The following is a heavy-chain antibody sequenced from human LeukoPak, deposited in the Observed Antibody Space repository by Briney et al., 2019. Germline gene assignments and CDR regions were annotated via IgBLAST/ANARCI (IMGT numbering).Heavy chain of an antibody. Sequence: GGSLRLSCAASGFTFSTYAMTWVRQAPGKGLEWVSTISGSGGSTYYADSVKGRFTISRDNSKNTLYLQMNSLRAEDTAVYYCAKDQVGAEAGTLPDYWGQGTLVTVSS. V-gene: IGHV3-23*01. CDR1: GFTFSTYA. J-gene: IGHJ4*02. D-gene: IGHD6-13*01. CDR3: AKDQVGAEAGTLPDY. CDR2: ISGSGGST.